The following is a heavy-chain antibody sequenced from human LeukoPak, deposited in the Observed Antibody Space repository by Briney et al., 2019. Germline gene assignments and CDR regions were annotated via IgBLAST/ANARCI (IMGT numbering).Heavy chain of an antibody. CDR1: GGSISGYY. J-gene: IGHJ4*02. Sequence: SETVSLTCTVSGGSISGYYWSWLRQPPGKGLEWIAYIYSSGSTYYNPSLKSRVTISVDTSKNQFFLKLTSVTTADTAVYYCARAALVGATLFDWGQGTLVTVSS. CDR2: IYSSGST. CDR3: ARAALVGATLFD. V-gene: IGHV4-59*01. D-gene: IGHD1-26*01.